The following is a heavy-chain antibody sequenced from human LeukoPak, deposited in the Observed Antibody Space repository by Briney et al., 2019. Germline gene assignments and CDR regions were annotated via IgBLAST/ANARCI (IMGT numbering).Heavy chain of an antibody. V-gene: IGHV4-31*03. J-gene: IGHJ5*02. CDR2: IYYSGST. CDR1: GGSISSGGYY. D-gene: IGHD3-9*01. CDR3: APYDILTGYRFDP. Sequence: SQTPSLTCTVSGGSISSGGYYWSWIRQHPGKGLEWIGYIYYSGSTYYNPSLKSRVTISVDTSKNQFSLKLSSVTAADTAVYYCAPYDILTGYRFDPWGQGTLVTVSS.